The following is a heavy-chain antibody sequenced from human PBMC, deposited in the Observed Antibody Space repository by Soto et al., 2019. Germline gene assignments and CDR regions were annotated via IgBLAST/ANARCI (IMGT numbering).Heavy chain of an antibody. D-gene: IGHD6-13*01. CDR3: ARDHSYSSSWYGVVNYYYYYGMDV. Sequence: ASVKVSCKASGYTFTSYYMHWVRQAPGQGLEWMGIINPSGGSTSYAQKFQGRVTMTRGTSTSTVYMELSSLRSEDTAVYYCARDHSYSSSWYGVVNYYYYYGMDVWGQGTTVTVSS. CDR2: INPSGGST. V-gene: IGHV1-46*01. CDR1: GYTFTSYY. J-gene: IGHJ6*02.